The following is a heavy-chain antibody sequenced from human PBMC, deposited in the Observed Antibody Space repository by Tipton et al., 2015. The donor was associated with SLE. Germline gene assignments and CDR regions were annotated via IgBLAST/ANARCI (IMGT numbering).Heavy chain of an antibody. V-gene: IGHV3-30*04. D-gene: IGHD5-18*01. J-gene: IGHJ6*02. Sequence: SLRLSCAASGFTFSSYAMHWVRQAPGKGLEWVAVISYDGSNKYYADSVKGRFTISRDNSKNTLYLQMNSLRAEDTAVYYCARWIPLTGINVWGQGATVTVSS. CDR2: ISYDGSNK. CDR1: GFTFSSYA. CDR3: ARWIPLTGINV.